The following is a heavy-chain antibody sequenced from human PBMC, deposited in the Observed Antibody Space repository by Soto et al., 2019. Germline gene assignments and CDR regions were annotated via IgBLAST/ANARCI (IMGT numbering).Heavy chain of an antibody. J-gene: IGHJ4*02. CDR1: GYTFTGYY. Sequence: ASVKVSCKASGYTFTGYYMHWVRQAPGQGLEWMGWINPNSGGTNYAQKFQGRATVSTDTSISTTYMELSSLTSEDTAVYYCTRAPRGIIVAPDYWGQGTLVTV. D-gene: IGHD6-19*01. CDR2: INPNSGGT. V-gene: IGHV1-2*02. CDR3: TRAPRGIIVAPDY.